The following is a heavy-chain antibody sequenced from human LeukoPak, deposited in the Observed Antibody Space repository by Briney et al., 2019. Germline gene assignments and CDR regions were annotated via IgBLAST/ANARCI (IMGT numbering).Heavy chain of an antibody. CDR3: AREELCSSTSCYSKVDY. D-gene: IGHD2-2*01. V-gene: IGHV4-38-2*02. Sequence: SETLSLTCTVSGYSISSGYYWGWIRQPPGKGLEWIGSIYHSGSTYYNPSLKSRVTISVGTSKSQFSLKLSSVTAADTAVYYCAREELCSSTSCYSKVDYWGQGTLVTVSS. J-gene: IGHJ4*02. CDR1: GYSISSGYY. CDR2: IYHSGST.